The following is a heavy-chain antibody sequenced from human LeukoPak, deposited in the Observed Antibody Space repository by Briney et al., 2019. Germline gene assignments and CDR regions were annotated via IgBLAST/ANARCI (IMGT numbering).Heavy chain of an antibody. Sequence: ASVKVSCKASGYTFTSYGISWVRQAPGQGLEWMGWINPNSGGTTYAQKFQDRVTMTRDTSISTAYMELSRLRSDDTAVYYCAGGGIVWGYSNSYYSYGMDVWGPGTTVTVSS. CDR2: INPNSGGT. J-gene: IGHJ6*02. CDR3: AGGGIVWGYSNSYYSYGMDV. D-gene: IGHD4-11*01. CDR1: GYTFTSYG. V-gene: IGHV1-2*02.